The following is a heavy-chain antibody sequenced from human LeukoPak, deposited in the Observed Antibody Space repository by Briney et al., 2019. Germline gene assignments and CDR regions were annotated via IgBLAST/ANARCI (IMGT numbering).Heavy chain of an antibody. CDR1: GGSISSSSYY. D-gene: IGHD3-9*01. Sequence: SETLSLTCTVSGGSISSSSYYWGWIRQPPGKGLEWIGSIYTSGSTNYNPSLKSRVTMSVDTSKNQFSLKLSSVTAADTAVYYCARASDWDGAFDIWGQGTMVTVSS. CDR3: ARASDWDGAFDI. J-gene: IGHJ3*02. CDR2: IYTSGST. V-gene: IGHV4-39*07.